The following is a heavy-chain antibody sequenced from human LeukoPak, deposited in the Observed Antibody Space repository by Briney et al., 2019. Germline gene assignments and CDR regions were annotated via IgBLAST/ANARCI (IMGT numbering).Heavy chain of an antibody. CDR2: ISGSGDNT. CDR1: GFTFSGFA. CDR3: AKMKGHPLPKYYMDV. V-gene: IGHV3-23*01. D-gene: IGHD2-21*02. J-gene: IGHJ6*03. Sequence: GGSLRLSCAASGFTFSGFAMNWVRRTPGKGLEWVSGISGSGDNTLYADSVKGRFTISRDNSKNTLYLEMNSLRAEDTAIYYCAKMKGHPLPKYYMDVWGKGTTVTV.